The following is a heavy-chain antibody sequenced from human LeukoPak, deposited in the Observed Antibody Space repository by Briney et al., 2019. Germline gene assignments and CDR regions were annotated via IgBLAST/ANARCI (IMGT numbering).Heavy chain of an antibody. J-gene: IGHJ4*02. Sequence: PGGSLRLSCAASGFTFSSYSMNWVRQAPGKGLEWVSSISSSENYVYYADSVKGRFTISRDNSKNMLYLEVISLTADDTAVYYCAKDDAWLRFGEWSQGTLVTVSS. CDR2: ISSSENYV. D-gene: IGHD3-10*01. CDR3: AKDDAWLRFGE. CDR1: GFTFSSYS. V-gene: IGHV3-21*04.